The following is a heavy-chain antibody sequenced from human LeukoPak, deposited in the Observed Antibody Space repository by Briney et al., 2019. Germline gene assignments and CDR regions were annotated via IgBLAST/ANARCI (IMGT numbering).Heavy chain of an antibody. CDR2: ISGDGGST. D-gene: IGHD5-18*01. V-gene: IGHV3-43*02. CDR3: AKDIRYSYGYDY. J-gene: IGHJ4*02. CDR1: GFTFDDYA. Sequence: PGGSLRLSCAASGFTFDDYAMHWFRQAPGKGLAWVSLISGDGGSTYYADSVKGRFTISRDNSKNSLYLQMNSLRTEDTALYYCAKDIRYSYGYDYWGQGTLVTVSS.